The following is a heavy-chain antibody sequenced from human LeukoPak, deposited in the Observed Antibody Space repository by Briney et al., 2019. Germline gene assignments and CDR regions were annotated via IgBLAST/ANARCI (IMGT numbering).Heavy chain of an antibody. CDR1: GFTFSGYA. CDR2: ISYDGSNK. J-gene: IGHJ4*02. D-gene: IGHD6-19*01. V-gene: IGHV3-30*04. Sequence: GGSLRLSCAASGFTFSGYAMHWVRQAPGKGLEWVAVISYDGSNKYYADSVKGRFTISRDNSKNTLYLQMNSLRAEDTAVYYCARALIAVAGPFDYWGQGTLVTVSS. CDR3: ARALIAVAGPFDY.